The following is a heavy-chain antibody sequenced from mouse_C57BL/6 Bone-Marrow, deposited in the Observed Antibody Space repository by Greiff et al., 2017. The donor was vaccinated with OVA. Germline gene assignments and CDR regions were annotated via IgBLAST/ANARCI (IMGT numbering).Heavy chain of an antibody. CDR1: GYTFTGYW. Sequence: VQLQQSGAELMKPGASVKLSCKATGYTFTGYWIEWVKQRPGHGLEWIGEILPGSGSTNYNEKFKGKATFTADTYSNTAYMQLSSLTTEDSAIYYCARYGAPYYGSSYERDYWGQGTTLTVSS. D-gene: IGHD1-1*01. J-gene: IGHJ2*01. CDR2: ILPGSGST. CDR3: ARYGAPYYGSSYERDY. V-gene: IGHV1-9*01.